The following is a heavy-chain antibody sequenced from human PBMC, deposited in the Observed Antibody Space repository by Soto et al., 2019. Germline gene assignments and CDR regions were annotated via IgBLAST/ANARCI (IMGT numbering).Heavy chain of an antibody. V-gene: IGHV1-69*13. CDR1: GGTFSSYA. D-gene: IGHD1-1*01. J-gene: IGHJ6*02. CDR2: IIPIFGPA. CDR3: ATGSFTSTGGRIGYHYNAMDV. Sequence: SVKVSCKASGGTFSSYAINWVRQAPGQGLEWMGGIIPIFGPANFAKNFQGRVTITADESTTTAYMELSSLTSEDTAVYYCATGSFTSTGGRIGYHYNAMDVWGQGTTVTVSS.